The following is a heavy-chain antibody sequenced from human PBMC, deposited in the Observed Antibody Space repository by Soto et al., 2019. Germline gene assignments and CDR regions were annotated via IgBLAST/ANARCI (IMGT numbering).Heavy chain of an antibody. Sequence: QVQLVQSGAEVKKPGSSVKVSCKASGGTFSSYAISWVRQAPGQGLEWMGGIIPIFGTANYAQKFQGRVTITADESASTAYMELSSLRSEDTAVYYCARGDVGYCSGGSCCSCDYWGQGTLVTVSS. CDR2: IIPIFGTA. V-gene: IGHV1-69*01. J-gene: IGHJ4*02. CDR3: ARGDVGYCSGGSCCSCDY. CDR1: GGTFSSYA. D-gene: IGHD2-15*01.